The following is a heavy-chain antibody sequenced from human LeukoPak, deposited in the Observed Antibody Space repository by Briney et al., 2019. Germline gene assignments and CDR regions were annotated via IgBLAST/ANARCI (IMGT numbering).Heavy chain of an antibody. D-gene: IGHD4-17*01. J-gene: IGHJ4*02. CDR1: GGSISSYY. V-gene: IGHV4-4*07. CDR3: ARESSYGDYDEGFDY. Sequence: SETLSLTCTVSGGSISSYYWSWIRQPAGKGLEWIGRIYTSGSTNYNPSLKSRVTMSVDTSKNQFSLKLSSVTAADTAVYYCARESSYGDYDEGFDYWGQGTLLPSPQ. CDR2: IYTSGST.